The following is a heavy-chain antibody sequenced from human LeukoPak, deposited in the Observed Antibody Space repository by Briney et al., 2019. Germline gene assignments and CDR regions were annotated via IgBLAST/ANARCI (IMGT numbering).Heavy chain of an antibody. V-gene: IGHV1-18*01. CDR3: ARESPGGYPYVHNWFDP. CDR1: GYTFTSYG. D-gene: IGHD3-22*01. Sequence: ASVKVSCKASGYTFTSYGISWVRQAPGQGLEWMGWISAYNGNTNYAQKLQGRVTMTTDTSTSTAYMELRSLRSDDTAVYYCARESPGGYPYVHNWFDPWGQGTLVTVSS. CDR2: ISAYNGNT. J-gene: IGHJ5*02.